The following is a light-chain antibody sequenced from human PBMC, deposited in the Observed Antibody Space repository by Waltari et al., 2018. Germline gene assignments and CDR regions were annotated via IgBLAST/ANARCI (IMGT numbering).Light chain of an antibody. CDR2: DVT. CDR1: SNDVGYSSL. J-gene: IGLJ1*01. CDR3: CTYAGSSTYA. V-gene: IGLV2-23*02. Sequence: QSALTQPASVSGSPGQSTTISCTGTSNDVGYSSLVTWYQQHPGKAPKLIIYDVTKRPPGVAYRFSGSKSGNTAFLTISGLQAEDEADYHCCTYAGSSTYAFGTGTTVSVL.